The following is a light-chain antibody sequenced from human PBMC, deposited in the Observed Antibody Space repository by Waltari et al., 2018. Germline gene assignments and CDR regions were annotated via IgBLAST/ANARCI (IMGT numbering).Light chain of an antibody. CDR3: HTGGHGTWV. CDR2: VKSDGTH. CDR1: SGHSTNI. J-gene: IGLJ3*02. V-gene: IGLV4-69*01. Sequence: QLVLTQSPSASASLGASVKLTCTLSSGHSTNIIAWLPQQPEKGPRYLMNVKSDGTHNKGVGSPYRCSGSSSGAERYLTISSLQSEDEADYYCHTGGHGTWVFGGGTRLTVL.